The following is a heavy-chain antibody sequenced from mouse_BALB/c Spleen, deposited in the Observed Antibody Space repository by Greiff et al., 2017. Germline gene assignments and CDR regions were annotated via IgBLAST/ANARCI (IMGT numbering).Heavy chain of an antibody. V-gene: IGHV1-14*01. CDR2: INPYNDGT. Sequence: VQLQQSGPELVKPGASVKMSCKASGYTFTSYVMHWVKQKPGQGLEWIGYINPYNDGTKYNEKFKGKATLTSDKSSSTAYMELSSLTSEDSAVYYCARVTTVVGYAMDYWGQGTSVTVSS. D-gene: IGHD1-1*01. CDR3: ARVTTVVGYAMDY. CDR1: GYTFTSYV. J-gene: IGHJ4*01.